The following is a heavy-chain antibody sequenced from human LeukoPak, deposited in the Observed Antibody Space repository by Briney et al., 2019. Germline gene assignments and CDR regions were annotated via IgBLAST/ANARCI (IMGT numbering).Heavy chain of an antibody. CDR2: ISGSGGST. D-gene: IGHD6-19*01. CDR3: AKGSWLASYYYYGMDV. CDR1: AFTLSSYS. V-gene: IGHV3-23*01. Sequence: GGSLRLSCAASAFTLSSYSMSCVRQAPGKGLEWVSAISGSGGSTYYADSVTGRFTISRDHSQNTLYLQMNSLRGEDTAVYYCAKGSWLASYYYYGMDVWGQGTTVTVSS. J-gene: IGHJ6*02.